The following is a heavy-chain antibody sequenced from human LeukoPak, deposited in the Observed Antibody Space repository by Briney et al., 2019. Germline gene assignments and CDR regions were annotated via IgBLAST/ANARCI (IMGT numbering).Heavy chain of an antibody. V-gene: IGHV3-30*02. CDR1: GLTFSSYG. CDR2: IRYDGSNK. J-gene: IGHJ6*03. Sequence: GGSLRLSCAASGLTFSSYGMHWVRQAPGKGLEWVAFIRYDGSNKYYADSVKGRFTISRDNSKNTLYLQMNSLRAEDTAVYYCAKSIEADYSSYYYYMDVWGKGTTVTVSS. CDR3: AKSIEADYSSYYYYMDV. D-gene: IGHD4-11*01.